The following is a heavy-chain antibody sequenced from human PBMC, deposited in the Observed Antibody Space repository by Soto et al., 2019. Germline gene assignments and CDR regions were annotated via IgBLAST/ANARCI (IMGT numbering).Heavy chain of an antibody. V-gene: IGHV3-21*01. D-gene: IGHD5-18*01. CDR1: GFTFSSYS. J-gene: IGHJ4*02. CDR2: ISSSSSYI. CDR3: ARDEGYSSAFDY. Sequence: EVQLVESGGGLVKPGGSLRLSCAASGFTFSSYSMNWVRQAPGEGLEWVSSISSSSSYIYYADSVKGRFTISRDNAKNSLYLQMNSLRAEDTAVYYCARDEGYSSAFDYWGQGTLVTVSS.